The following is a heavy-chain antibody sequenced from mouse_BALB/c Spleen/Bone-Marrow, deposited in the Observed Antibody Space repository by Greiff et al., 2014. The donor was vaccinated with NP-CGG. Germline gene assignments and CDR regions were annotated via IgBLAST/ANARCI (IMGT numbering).Heavy chain of an antibody. CDR2: ITIGGGGS. J-gene: IGHJ2*01. V-gene: IGHV5-12-2*01. Sequence: EVQRVESGGGLAQPGGSLRLSCAASGFTFSSYAMSWVRQTPERRLEWVAYITIGGGGSYYPDTVKGRFAISRDNAENTLYLQMSSLKSEDTAIYYCTRHGGGPDYFDHWGQGTTLIVSS. CDR3: TRHGGGPDYFDH. CDR1: GFTFSSYA.